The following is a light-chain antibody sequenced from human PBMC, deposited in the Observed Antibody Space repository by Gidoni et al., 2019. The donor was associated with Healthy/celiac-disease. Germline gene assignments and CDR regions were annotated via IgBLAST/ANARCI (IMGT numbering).Light chain of an antibody. Sequence: SSDLTQDPSVSVALGQTVRITCQGDSLRNYFASWYQQKPGQAPLLVMYGENNRPSGIPDRFSGSSSGNTASLISAGAQAEDEGDFYCNCRDSSGYHLVFGGGTRLTVL. V-gene: IGLV3-19*01. CDR1: SLRNYF. J-gene: IGLJ2*01. CDR3: NCRDSSGYHLV. CDR2: GEN.